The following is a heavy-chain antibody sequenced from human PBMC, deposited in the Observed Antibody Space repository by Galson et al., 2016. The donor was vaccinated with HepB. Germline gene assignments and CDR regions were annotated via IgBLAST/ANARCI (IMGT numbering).Heavy chain of an antibody. CDR2: INTNTGKS. J-gene: IGHJ3*02. CDR3: VRDMGYCSSTSCYVTAFDM. CDR1: GYTVTTYA. V-gene: IGHV7-4-1*02. D-gene: IGHD2-2*01. Sequence: SVKVSCKASGYTVTTYAMNWVRQAPGQGLEWMGWINTNTGKSTYAQGFTGRFVFSLDTSVTTTYLQISGLKAEDTAVYYCVRDMGYCSSTSCYVTAFDMWGQGTMITVSA.